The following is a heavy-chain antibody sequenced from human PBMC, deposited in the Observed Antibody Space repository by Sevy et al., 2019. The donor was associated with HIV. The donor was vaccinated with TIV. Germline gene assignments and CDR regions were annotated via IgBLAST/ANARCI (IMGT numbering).Heavy chain of an antibody. V-gene: IGHV3-23*01. J-gene: IGHJ4*02. CDR3: AKKMGGGSGMAFLVDY. CDR2: ISGTGDYK. CDR1: GFNFSNFA. Sequence: GGSLRLSCAASGFNFSNFAMGWVRQAPGKGLDWISVISGTGDYKYYAYSVKGRFTISRDKSNNTLFLQMNSLRVEDTAIFYCAKKMGGGSGMAFLVDYWGQGTLVTVSS. D-gene: IGHD5-18*01.